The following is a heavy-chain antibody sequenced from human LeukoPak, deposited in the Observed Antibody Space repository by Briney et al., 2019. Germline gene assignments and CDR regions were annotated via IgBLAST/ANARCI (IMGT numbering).Heavy chain of an antibody. J-gene: IGHJ4*02. Sequence: ASVKVSCKASGYTFTSYGISWVRQASGQGLEWMGWISAYNGNTNYAQKLQGRVTMTTDTSTSTAYMELRSLRSDDTAVYYCARLVGYCSSTSCQHDYWGQGTLVTVSS. CDR2: ISAYNGNT. CDR3: ARLVGYCSSTSCQHDY. CDR1: GYTFTSYG. D-gene: IGHD2-2*01. V-gene: IGHV1-18*04.